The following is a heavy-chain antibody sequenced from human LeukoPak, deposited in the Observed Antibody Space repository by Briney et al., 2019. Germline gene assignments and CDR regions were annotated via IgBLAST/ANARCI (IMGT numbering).Heavy chain of an antibody. V-gene: IGHV3-21*01. D-gene: IGHD2-15*01. CDR2: ISSSNTYI. J-gene: IGHJ6*02. Sequence: GGSLRLSCAASGFTFSSYSMNWVRQAPGKGLEWVSSISSSNTYIYYADSVKGRFTVSRDNAKNSLYLHMNSLRPEDTAVYYCARGAVVVAATFYYYGMDVWGQGTTVTVSS. CDR1: GFTFSSYS. CDR3: ARGAVVVAATFYYYGMDV.